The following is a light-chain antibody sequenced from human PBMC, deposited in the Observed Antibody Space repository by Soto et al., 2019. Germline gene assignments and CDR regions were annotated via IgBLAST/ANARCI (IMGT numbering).Light chain of an antibody. J-gene: IGKJ4*01. Sequence: DIQMTQSPSTLSASVGDRVTISCRASQSISSWLAWYQQKPGKAPKLLIYDASNLVSGVPSRFSGSGSGTEFTLSISSLQSDDFATYYCQQYNNYCTFGGGTKVDIK. CDR2: DAS. V-gene: IGKV1-5*01. CDR1: QSISSW. CDR3: QQYNNYCT.